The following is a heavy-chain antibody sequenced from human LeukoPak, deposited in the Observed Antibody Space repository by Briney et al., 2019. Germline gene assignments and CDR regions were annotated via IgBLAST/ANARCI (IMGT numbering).Heavy chain of an antibody. CDR3: ARRASWNGWFDP. D-gene: IGHD1-1*01. V-gene: IGHV3-48*03. Sequence: GGSLRLSCAASGFTFSSYEMNWVRQAPGKGLEWVSYISSSGSNIYYADSVKGRFTISRDNAKNSLYLQMNSLRAEDTAVYYCARRASWNGWFDPWGKGTLVTVSS. CDR1: GFTFSSYE. CDR2: ISSSGSNI. J-gene: IGHJ5*02.